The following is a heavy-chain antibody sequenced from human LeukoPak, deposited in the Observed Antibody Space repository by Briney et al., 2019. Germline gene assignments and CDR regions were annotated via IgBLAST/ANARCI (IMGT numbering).Heavy chain of an antibody. V-gene: IGHV3-74*01. J-gene: IGHJ4*02. CDR3: ARDWRGSLDY. D-gene: IGHD1-26*01. Sequence: GGPLRLSCGASGFTFSSYMMHWLRQAPGKGLVWVSHITNDGTIRYADSVKGRFTISRDNAKNTLYLQMNSLRAEDTAVYYCARDWRGSLDYWGQGTLVTVSS. CDR2: ITNDGTI. CDR1: GFTFSSYM.